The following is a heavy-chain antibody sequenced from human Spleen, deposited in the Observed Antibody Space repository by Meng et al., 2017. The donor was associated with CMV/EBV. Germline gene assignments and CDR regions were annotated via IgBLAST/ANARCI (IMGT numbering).Heavy chain of an antibody. CDR3: ARVVKLGGYFDY. CDR2: ISVNNGKT. D-gene: IGHD3-16*01. J-gene: IGHJ4*02. CDR1: GYIFNSYG. Sequence: SCKASGYIFNSYGISWVRQAPGQGLEWMGWISVNNGKTNYAPKLQGRLTMTTDTSTSTAYMELRSLRSDDTAVYYCARVVKLGGYFDYWGQGTLVTVSS. V-gene: IGHV1-18*01.